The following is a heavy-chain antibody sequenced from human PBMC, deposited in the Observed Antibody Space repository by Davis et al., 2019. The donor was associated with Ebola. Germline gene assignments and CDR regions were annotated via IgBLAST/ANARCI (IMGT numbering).Heavy chain of an antibody. CDR3: ARGGAQTYHYGSGKYSFVYYFDY. J-gene: IGHJ4*02. CDR2: INSDGSST. V-gene: IGHV3-74*01. CDR1: GFTFSSYW. D-gene: IGHD3-10*01. Sequence: GESLKISCAASGFTFSSYWMHWVRQAPGKGLVWVSRINSDGSSTSYADSVKGRFTISRDNAKNTLYLQMNSLRAEDTAVYYCARGGAQTYHYGSGKYSFVYYFDYWGQGILVTVSS.